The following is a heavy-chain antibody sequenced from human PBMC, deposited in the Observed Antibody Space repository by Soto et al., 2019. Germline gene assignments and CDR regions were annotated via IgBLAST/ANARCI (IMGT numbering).Heavy chain of an antibody. CDR2: ISAYNGNT. V-gene: IGHV1-18*01. CDR1: GYTFPSYG. J-gene: IGHJ6*02. CDR3: ARAGTLTTSHYYHYGMDV. Sequence: QVQLVQSGAEVKKPGASVRVSCKASGYTFPSYGINWVRQAPGQGLEWMGWISAYNGNTYYAQKFQDRVTMTTDTSTSTAYMELRSLRSDDTAVYFCARAGTLTTSHYYHYGMDVWGQGTTVTVSS. D-gene: IGHD4-17*01.